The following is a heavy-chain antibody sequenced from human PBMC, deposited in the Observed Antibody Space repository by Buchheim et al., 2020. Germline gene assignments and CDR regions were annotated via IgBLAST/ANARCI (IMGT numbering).Heavy chain of an antibody. Sequence: EVQLVESGGVLVQPGGSLRLSCAASGFTFSSSWMHWVRPPPGKGLVWVSRINSDGSNTLYADSVKGRFTVSRDNAKNPRYLPMNSLRVEDTAVYYCGANFDYWGQGTL. V-gene: IGHV3-74*01. CDR1: GFTFSSSW. CDR2: INSDGSNT. CDR3: GANFDY. J-gene: IGHJ4*02.